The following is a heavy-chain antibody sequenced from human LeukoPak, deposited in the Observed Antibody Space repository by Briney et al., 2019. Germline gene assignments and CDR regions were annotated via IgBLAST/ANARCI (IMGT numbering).Heavy chain of an antibody. CDR3: AREWSISGDSCYAS. Sequence: GASVKVSCKASGYIFTSYAIHWVRQAPGQRLEWMGWINAGNGNTKYSQKFQGRVTITRDTSASIAYMELSSLRSEDTAVYYCAREWSISGDSCYASWGQGTLVTVSS. CDR2: INAGNGNT. D-gene: IGHD2-15*01. CDR1: GYIFTSYA. V-gene: IGHV1-3*01. J-gene: IGHJ4*02.